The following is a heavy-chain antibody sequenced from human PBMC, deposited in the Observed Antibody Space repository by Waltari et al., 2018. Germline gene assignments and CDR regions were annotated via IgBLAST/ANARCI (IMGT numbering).Heavy chain of an antibody. D-gene: IGHD6-19*01. CDR2: IIPIFGTD. V-gene: IGHV1-69*01. J-gene: IGHJ4*02. CDR1: GGTFSSYA. Sequence: QVQLVQSGAEVKKPGSSVKVSCKASGGTFSSYAIRWVRQAPGQGLEWMGGIIPIFGTDNYAQKFQGRVTIAADESTSTAYMELSSLRSEDTAVYYCARGKGIAVAGTVGYFDYWGQGTLVTVSS. CDR3: ARGKGIAVAGTVGYFDY.